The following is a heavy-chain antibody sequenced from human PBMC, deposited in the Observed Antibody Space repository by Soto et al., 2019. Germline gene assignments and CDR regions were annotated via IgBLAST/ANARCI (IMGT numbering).Heavy chain of an antibody. CDR1: EFTFSTYS. V-gene: IGHV3-21*01. Sequence: PWVSLRLSCTASEFTFSTYSIHWVRQPPGKGLEWVSSISSGSSYRYYADSVKGRFTISRDNAKNSLYLQMNSLRAEDTAVYYCARVSGVPNYGMDVWGQGTTVTVSS. CDR2: ISSGSSYR. J-gene: IGHJ6*02. CDR3: ARVSGVPNYGMDV. D-gene: IGHD2-2*01.